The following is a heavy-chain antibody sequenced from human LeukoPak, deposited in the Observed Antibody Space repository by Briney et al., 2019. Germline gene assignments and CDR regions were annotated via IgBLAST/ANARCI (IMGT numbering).Heavy chain of an antibody. CDR2: IRSKAYGGTT. D-gene: IGHD3-9*01. V-gene: IGHV3-49*04. J-gene: IGHJ4*02. CDR1: GFTFSSYS. CDR3: TRGGLGYDILTGPDY. Sequence: GGSLRLSCAASGFTFSSYSMNWVRQAPGKGLEWVGFIRSKAYGGTTEYAASVKGRFTISRDDSKSIAYLQMNSLKTEDTAVYYCTRGGLGYDILTGPDYWGQGTLVTVSS.